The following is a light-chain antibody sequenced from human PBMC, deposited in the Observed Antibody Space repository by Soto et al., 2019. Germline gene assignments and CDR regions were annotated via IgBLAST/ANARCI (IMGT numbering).Light chain of an antibody. J-gene: IGKJ4*01. CDR3: LQYNNWPPLT. V-gene: IGKV3-15*01. CDR2: GAS. CDR1: QSVAGN. Sequence: EIVMTQSPATLSVSPGERVTLSCRASQSVAGNLAWYQQKPGQAPRLLIYGASTRATGIPARFSGSGSGTEFTLTISSLQSEDFAVYYCLQYNNWPPLTFGGGTKVEIK.